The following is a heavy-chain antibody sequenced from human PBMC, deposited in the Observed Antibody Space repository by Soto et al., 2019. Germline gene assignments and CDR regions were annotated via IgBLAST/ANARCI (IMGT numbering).Heavy chain of an antibody. V-gene: IGHV1-2*02. CDR3: ARDGLYGDYEGGWFDP. J-gene: IGHJ5*02. D-gene: IGHD4-17*01. CDR2: VNPNSGGT. CDR1: GYTFTGYY. Sequence: ASVKVSCKASGYTFTGYYMHWVRQAPGQGLEWMGWVNPNSGGTNYAQKFQGRVTMTRDTSISTAYMELSRLRSDDTAVYYCARDGLYGDYEGGWFDPWGQGTLVTVSS.